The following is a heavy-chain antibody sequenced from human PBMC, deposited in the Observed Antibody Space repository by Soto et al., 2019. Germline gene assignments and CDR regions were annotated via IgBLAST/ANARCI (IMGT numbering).Heavy chain of an antibody. CDR1: GGSISNGYYY. CDR2: IYHSGRT. Sequence: QVQLQESDPGLVKPSQTLSLTCTVSGGSISNGYYYWSWVRQNPGKGLEWIGHIYHSGRTYYNPSLKSRVTISVDTSKNQFSLNLSSVTAADTAVYYCARWVEVSLDYFDSWGQGTPVTVSS. J-gene: IGHJ4*02. CDR3: ARWVEVSLDYFDS. V-gene: IGHV4-31*03. D-gene: IGHD2-15*01.